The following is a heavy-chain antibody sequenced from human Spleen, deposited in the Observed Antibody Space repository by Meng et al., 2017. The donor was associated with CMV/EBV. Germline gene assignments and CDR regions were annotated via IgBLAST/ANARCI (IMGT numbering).Heavy chain of an antibody. V-gene: IGHV3-23*01. Sequence: GESLKISCAASGFTFSSYGMTWVRQAPGKGLEWVSTMSVSGDSTYYGDSVKGRFIISRDNSKNTLYLQMNSLRAEDTAIYYCAKMGLNARYYVRDWGQGTLVTVSS. D-gene: IGHD3-22*01. CDR3: AKMGLNARYYVRD. CDR1: GFTFSSYG. J-gene: IGHJ4*02. CDR2: MSVSGDST.